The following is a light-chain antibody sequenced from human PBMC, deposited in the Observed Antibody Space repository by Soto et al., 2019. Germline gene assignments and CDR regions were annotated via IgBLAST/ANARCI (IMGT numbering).Light chain of an antibody. CDR1: QSVTGD. CDR3: HLYNNWLQT. CDR2: GAS. J-gene: IGKJ1*01. Sequence: EIVMTQSPATLSVSPGERVTLSCRASQSVTGDLAWYQQKPGQAPRLLIYGASTRATGVPARFSGSGSGTEFPRTISGLHSEDFALYYCHLYNNWLQTFAQGTQVAIK. V-gene: IGKV3-15*01.